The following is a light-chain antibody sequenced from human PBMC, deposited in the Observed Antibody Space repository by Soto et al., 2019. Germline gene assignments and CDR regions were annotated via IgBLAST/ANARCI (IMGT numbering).Light chain of an antibody. CDR2: EVN. J-gene: IGLJ1*01. V-gene: IGLV2-23*02. CDR1: SSNVGSYKL. Sequence: QSALTQPASVSGSPGQSITISCTGTSSNVGSYKLVSWYQQHPGKAPKLMIFEVNQRPSGVSNRFSGSKSGNTASLTISGLKVEDEADYYCCLSGGSHTYVFGTGTKVTVL. CDR3: CLSGGSHTYV.